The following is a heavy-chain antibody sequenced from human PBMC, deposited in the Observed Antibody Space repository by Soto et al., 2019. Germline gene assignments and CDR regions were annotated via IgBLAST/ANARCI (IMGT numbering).Heavy chain of an antibody. D-gene: IGHD1-20*01. CDR2: VHESGST. CDR1: GDAVSNFY. CDR3: ARGTRALITSVFAY. V-gene: IGHV4-59*02. Sequence: SGSLSLSCSVSGDAVSNFYWGWIRQTPGRGLEWIGCVHESGSTDYNPSLKGRVTISLHTSKSQFSLSLRSATAADTATYYCARGTRALITSVFAYWGQGIPVTVSS. J-gene: IGHJ4*02.